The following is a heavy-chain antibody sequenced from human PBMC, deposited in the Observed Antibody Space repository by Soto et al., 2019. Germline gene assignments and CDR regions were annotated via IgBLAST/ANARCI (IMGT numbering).Heavy chain of an antibody. CDR3: AAAPVAGVWGDAFDI. J-gene: IGHJ3*02. CDR1: GYTFTSYA. CDR2: INAGNGNT. V-gene: IGHV1-3*01. D-gene: IGHD6-19*01. Sequence: QVQLVQSGAEVKKPGASVKVSCKASGYTFTSYAMHWVRQAPGQRLEWMGWINAGNGNTKYSQKFQGRVTITRDTSASTAYMELSSLRSEDTAVYYCAAAPVAGVWGDAFDIWGQGTMVTVSS.